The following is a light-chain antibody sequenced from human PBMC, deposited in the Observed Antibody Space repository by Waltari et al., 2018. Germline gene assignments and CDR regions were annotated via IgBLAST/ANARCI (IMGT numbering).Light chain of an antibody. J-gene: IGKJ1*01. CDR3: QQYGRSPWT. CDR2: GAS. Sequence: EIVLTQSPGTLSLSPGERATLSCMASKGVSSSYLSLYQQKPGQPPRVLIHGASNRATGSTDRFSGSRSGTDFNLNISRLEPEDCAVYYCQQYGRSPWTFGQGTKVEIK. CDR1: KGVSSSY. V-gene: IGKV3-20*01.